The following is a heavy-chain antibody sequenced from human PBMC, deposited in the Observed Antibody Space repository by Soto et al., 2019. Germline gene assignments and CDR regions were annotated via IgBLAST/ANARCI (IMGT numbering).Heavy chain of an antibody. CDR3: ARGSPDDFGEPFGY. CDR2: IYYSGST. CDR1: GGSISSGDYY. Sequence: PSETLSLTCTVSGGSISSGDYYWSWIRQPPGKGLEWIGYIYYSGSTYYNPSLKSRVTISVDTSKNQFSLKLSSVTAADTAVYYCARGSPDDFGEPFGYWGQGTLVTGSS. V-gene: IGHV4-30-4*08. J-gene: IGHJ4*02. D-gene: IGHD3-10*01.